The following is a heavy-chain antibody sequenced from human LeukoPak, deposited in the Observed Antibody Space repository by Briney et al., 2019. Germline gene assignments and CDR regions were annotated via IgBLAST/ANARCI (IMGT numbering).Heavy chain of an antibody. CDR3: AKDLRAIYDVLTGYLDAFDL. V-gene: IGHV3-30*18. CDR1: GFTFSSYD. Sequence: GGSLRLSCAASGFTFSSYDMTWVRQAPGKGLEWVAAISYDGSKEYYADSVKGRFTISRDSSKNTLYLQMNSLRAEDTAVYYCAKDLRAIYDVLTGYLDAFDLWGQGTMVTVSS. D-gene: IGHD3-9*01. J-gene: IGHJ3*01. CDR2: ISYDGSKE.